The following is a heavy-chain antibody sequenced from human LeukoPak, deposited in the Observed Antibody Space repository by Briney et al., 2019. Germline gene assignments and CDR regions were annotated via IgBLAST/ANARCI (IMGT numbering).Heavy chain of an antibody. CDR1: GYSISSAYY. CDR2: IYHSGST. Sequence: SETLSLTCTVSGYSISSAYYWGWMRQPPGKGLEWIGSIYHSGSTYYNPSLKSRVTISVDTSKNQFSLKLSSVTAADTAVYYCARRGEDYYDSSGYYLDYFDYWGQGTLVTVSS. V-gene: IGHV4-38-2*02. D-gene: IGHD3-22*01. CDR3: ARRGEDYYDSSGYYLDYFDY. J-gene: IGHJ4*02.